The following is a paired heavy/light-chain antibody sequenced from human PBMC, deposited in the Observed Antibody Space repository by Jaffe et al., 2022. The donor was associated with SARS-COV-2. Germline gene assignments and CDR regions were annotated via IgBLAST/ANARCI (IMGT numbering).Light chain of an antibody. CDR2: LGS. CDR3: LQGLQIPLT. CDR1: QSLLHSNGYNI. J-gene: IGKJ4*01. V-gene: IGKV2-28*01. Sequence: DIVMTQSPLSLPVTPGEPASISCRSSQSLLHSNGYNILHWYLQKPGQSPRLLIYLGSNRASGVPDRFSGSGSGTDFTLKISRVEAEDVGVYYCLQGLQIPLTFGGGTKVEIK.
Heavy chain of an antibody. CDR3: VRDLGGRDDS. Sequence: EVQVVESGGGLVQPGGSLRLSCAVSGFTVSSSWMYWVRQAPGKGLVWVSRTIDGSGTTYADPVKGRFTISRDNAKNTLYLQMNGLRVEDTAVYYCVRDLGGRDDSWGQGTLVTVSS. CDR1: GFTVSSSW. J-gene: IGHJ4*02. CDR2: TIDGSGT. D-gene: IGHD6-25*01. V-gene: IGHV3-74*03.